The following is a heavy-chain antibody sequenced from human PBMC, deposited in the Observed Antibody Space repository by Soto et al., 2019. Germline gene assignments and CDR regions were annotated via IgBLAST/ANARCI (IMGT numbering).Heavy chain of an antibody. CDR2: IYYSGST. J-gene: IGHJ4*01. D-gene: IGHD3-3*01. Sequence: PSETLSLTCTVSGGSIISGGYYWSLIRQHPGKGLEWIGYIYYSGSTYYNPSLKSRVTISVDTSKNQFSLKLSSVTAADTAVYYCASDHTNYDFWSGSLGRWGQGTLVTVSS. CDR3: ASDHTNYDFWSGSLGR. CDR1: GGSIISGGYY. V-gene: IGHV4-31*03.